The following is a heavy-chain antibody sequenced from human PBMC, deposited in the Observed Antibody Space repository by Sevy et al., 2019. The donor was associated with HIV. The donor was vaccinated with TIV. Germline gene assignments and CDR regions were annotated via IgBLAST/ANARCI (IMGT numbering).Heavy chain of an antibody. D-gene: IGHD5-12*01. CDR1: GFTFSDYY. V-gene: IGHV3-11*01. Sequence: GGCLRLSCAASGFTFSDYYMSWIRQAPGKGLEWVSYISSSGSTIYYADAVKGRFTISRDNAKNSLYLQMNSLRAEDTAVYYCARWLQWRGDAFDIWGQGTMVTVSS. CDR2: ISSSGSTI. CDR3: ARWLQWRGDAFDI. J-gene: IGHJ3*02.